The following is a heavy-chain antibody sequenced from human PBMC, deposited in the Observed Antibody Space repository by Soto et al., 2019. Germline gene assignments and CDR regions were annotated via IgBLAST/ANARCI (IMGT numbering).Heavy chain of an antibody. CDR3: IRGPRASSSGTGAY. CDR2: IGDDGKIT. CDR1: GFVFKMYY. J-gene: IGHJ4*02. V-gene: IGHV3-74*01. Sequence: PGGSLRLSCEASGFVFKMYYVHWVRQVPGKGPEWVSRIGDDGKITTYADSVKDRFTISRDNAKDTLYLQLDNLRGDDTGLYYCIRGPRASSSGTGAYWGQGTQVTVSS. D-gene: IGHD2-2*01.